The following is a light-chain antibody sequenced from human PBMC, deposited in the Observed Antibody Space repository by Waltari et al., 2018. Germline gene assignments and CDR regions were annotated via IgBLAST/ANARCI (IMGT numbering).Light chain of an antibody. Sequence: QSALTQPASVSGSPGQSVTLFCAGTSNDVGVYNSVSWYQEHPGQAPTVIIYDVSDRPSGVSDRFSGSKSGNTASLTISGLQAEDEADYYCSSQSSNDVVLFGGGTKLTVL. CDR3: SSQSSNDVVL. J-gene: IGLJ2*01. CDR2: DVS. CDR1: SNDVGVYNS. V-gene: IGLV2-14*01.